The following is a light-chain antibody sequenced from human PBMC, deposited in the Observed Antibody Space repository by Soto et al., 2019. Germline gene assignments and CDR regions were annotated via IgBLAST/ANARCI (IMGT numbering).Light chain of an antibody. Sequence: QSVLTQPASVSGSPGQSITISCTGTSSDIGGYNYVSWYQQHPGKAPKLMIYDVSDRPSGVSNRFSGSKSGNTASLTISGLQAEDEADYYCGSYARSNTVLFGGGTQLTVL. CDR2: DVS. CDR1: SSDIGGYNY. CDR3: GSYARSNTVL. J-gene: IGLJ2*01. V-gene: IGLV2-14*03.